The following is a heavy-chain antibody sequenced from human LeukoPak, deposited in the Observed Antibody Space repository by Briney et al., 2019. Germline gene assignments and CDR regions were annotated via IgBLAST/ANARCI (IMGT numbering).Heavy chain of an antibody. CDR3: AKSPAVDAAFDI. V-gene: IGHV3-43*02. D-gene: IGHD4-23*01. Sequence: GGSLRLSCAASGFTFDDYAMHWVRQAPGKGLEWVSLISGDGGSTYYADSVKGRFTISRDNSKNTLYLQMNSLRAEDTAVYYCAKSPAVDAAFDIWGQGTMVTVSS. CDR2: ISGDGGST. J-gene: IGHJ3*02. CDR1: GFTFDDYA.